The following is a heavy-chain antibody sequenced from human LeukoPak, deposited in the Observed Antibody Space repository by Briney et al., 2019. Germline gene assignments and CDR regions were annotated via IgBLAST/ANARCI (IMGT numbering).Heavy chain of an antibody. CDR3: GTTRTGSTDFDH. CDR1: GFTFSSYA. V-gene: IGHV3-30*03. CDR2: ISSDGSEK. Sequence: PGGSLRLSCAASGFTFSSYAMSWVRQAPGKGLEWVGVISSDGSEKFYADSVKGRFTLSRDNSKNTLYLQMSRLGGEDTGVYYCGTTRTGSTDFDHWGQGTLVTVSS. J-gene: IGHJ4*02. D-gene: IGHD1-7*01.